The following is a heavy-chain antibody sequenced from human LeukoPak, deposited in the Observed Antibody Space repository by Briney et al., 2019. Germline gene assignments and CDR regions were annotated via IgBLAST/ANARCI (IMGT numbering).Heavy chain of an antibody. CDR1: GFTFSSYW. CDR2: ISSSSSYI. J-gene: IGHJ4*02. Sequence: GESLRLSCAASGFTFSSYWMNWVRQAPGKGLEWVSSISSSSSYIYYADSVKGRFTISRDNAKNSLYLQMNSLRAEDTAVYYCARVEYSSSPVFDYWGQGTLVTVSS. V-gene: IGHV3-21*01. D-gene: IGHD6-6*01. CDR3: ARVEYSSSPVFDY.